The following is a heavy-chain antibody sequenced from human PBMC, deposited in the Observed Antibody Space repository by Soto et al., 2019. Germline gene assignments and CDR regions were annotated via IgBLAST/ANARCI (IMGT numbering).Heavy chain of an antibody. Sequence: GGSLRLSCSVSGFTFNNYGINWVRPAPGKGLEWVSSVSKSDYTYYSDSVKGRFTISRDNAKNSVSLQMNTLRAEDTAVYYCAREDSIIIPAVSDFWGQGALVTVSS. CDR3: AREDSIIIPAVSDF. CDR2: VSKSDYT. CDR1: GFTFNNYG. D-gene: IGHD2-2*01. J-gene: IGHJ4*02. V-gene: IGHV3-21*01.